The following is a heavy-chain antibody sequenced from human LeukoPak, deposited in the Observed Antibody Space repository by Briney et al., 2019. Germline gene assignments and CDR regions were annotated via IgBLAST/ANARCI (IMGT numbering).Heavy chain of an antibody. J-gene: IGHJ4*02. CDR2: IWYDGSNK. D-gene: IGHD1-26*01. CDR3: AGMGAQFSIDY. Sequence: GGSLRLSCAASGFTFSSYGMHWVRQAPGKGLEWAAVIWYDGSNKYYADSVKGRFTISRDNSKNTLYLQMNSLRAEDTAVYYCAGMGAQFSIDYWGQGTLVTVSS. V-gene: IGHV3-33*01. CDR1: GFTFSSYG.